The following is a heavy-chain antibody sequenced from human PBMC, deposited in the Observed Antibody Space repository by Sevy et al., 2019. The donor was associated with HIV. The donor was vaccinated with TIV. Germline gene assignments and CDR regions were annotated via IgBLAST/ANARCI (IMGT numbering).Heavy chain of an antibody. CDR2: IYYSGST. J-gene: IGHJ4*02. CDR1: GDSLSSNDDY. CDR3: AREGPRIAQFDY. D-gene: IGHD6-13*01. V-gene: IGHV4-39*02. Sequence: SETLSLTCTVSGDSLSSNDDYWAWIRQPPGKGLDWIGSIYYSGSTYYNPSLKSRVTISVDTSKNQFSLKLRSVTAADTAVYYCAREGPRIAQFDYWGQGTLVTVSS.